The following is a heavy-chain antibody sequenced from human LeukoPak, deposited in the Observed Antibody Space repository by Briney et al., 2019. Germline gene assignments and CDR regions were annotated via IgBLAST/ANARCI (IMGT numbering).Heavy chain of an antibody. CDR2: ISSGGSTK. J-gene: IGHJ6*02. D-gene: IGHD6-13*01. CDR1: GWTFSSYE. CDR3: ARVYSSTSGKGMDV. V-gene: IGHV3-48*03. Sequence: GGSLRLSCAASGWTFSSYEINWVRQAPGKGLEWVSYISSGGSTKYYADSVKGRFTISRDNAKNSLYLQMDSLRVEDTAVYYCARVYSSTSGKGMDVWGQGTTVTVSS.